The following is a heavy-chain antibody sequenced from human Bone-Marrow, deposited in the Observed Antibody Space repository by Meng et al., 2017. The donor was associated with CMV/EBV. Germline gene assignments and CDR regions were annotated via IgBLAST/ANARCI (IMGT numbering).Heavy chain of an antibody. D-gene: IGHD5-24*01. CDR2: TYYRSKWYN. V-gene: IGHV6-1*01. CDR3: ARDVVEMATCDY. J-gene: IGHJ4*02. CDR1: GDSVSSNSAA. Sequence: SQTLSLTCAISGDSVSSNSAAWNWIRQSPSRGLEWLGRTYYRSKWYNDYAVSVKSRITMNPDTSKNQFSLKLSSVTAADTAVYYCARDVVEMATCDYWGQGTLVTVSS.